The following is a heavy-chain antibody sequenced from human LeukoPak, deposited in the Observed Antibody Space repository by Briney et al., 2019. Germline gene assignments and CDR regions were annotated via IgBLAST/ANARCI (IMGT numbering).Heavy chain of an antibody. D-gene: IGHD3-16*01. CDR1: GGSISSSSYY. Sequence: PSETLSLTCTVSGGSISSSSYYWGWIRQPPGKGLEWIGSIYYSGSTYYNPSLKSRVTISVDTSKNQFSLKLSSVTAADTAVYYCARGWGYDSWYFDLWGRGTLVTVSS. CDR3: ARGWGYDSWYFDL. V-gene: IGHV4-39*07. CDR2: IYYSGST. J-gene: IGHJ2*01.